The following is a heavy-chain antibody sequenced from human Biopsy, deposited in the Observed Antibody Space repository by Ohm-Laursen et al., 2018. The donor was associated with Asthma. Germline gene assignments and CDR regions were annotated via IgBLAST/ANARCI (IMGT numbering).Heavy chain of an antibody. Sequence: GASVKVSCKASGDSFSNYAISWVRQAPGQGLEWMGGIIPIFGTSNYAQKFQGRVTMARDTSTSTVYMELSSLRSEDTAVYYCARVSITPGAFDIWGQGTMVTVSS. D-gene: IGHD3-10*01. CDR2: IIPIFGTS. CDR3: ARVSITPGAFDI. V-gene: IGHV1-69*05. CDR1: GDSFSNYA. J-gene: IGHJ3*02.